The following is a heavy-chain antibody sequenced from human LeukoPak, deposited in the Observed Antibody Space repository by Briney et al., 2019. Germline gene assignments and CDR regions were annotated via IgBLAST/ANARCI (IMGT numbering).Heavy chain of an antibody. CDR3: ARGRFRFDY. Sequence: MPGGSLRLSCVVSGFGFSDSYMTWIRQTPGKGLEWLAYISGSGSDMYYADSVKGRFTISRDNAKNSLYLQMNSLRAEDTAVYYCARGRFRFDYWGQGTLVTVSS. D-gene: IGHD3-16*01. CDR1: GFGFSDSY. V-gene: IGHV3-11*04. J-gene: IGHJ4*02. CDR2: ISGSGSDM.